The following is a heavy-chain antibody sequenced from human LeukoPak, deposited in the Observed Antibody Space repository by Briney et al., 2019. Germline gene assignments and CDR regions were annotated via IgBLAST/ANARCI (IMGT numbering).Heavy chain of an antibody. V-gene: IGHV1-2*02. CDR3: ARDLGDVVVPAAPYNWFDP. D-gene: IGHD2-2*01. CDR2: INPNSGGT. Sequence: ASVTVSCKASGYTFTGYYMHWVRQAPGQGLEWMGWINPNSGGTNYAQKFQGRVTMTRDTSISTAYMELSRLRSDDTAVYYCARDLGDVVVPAAPYNWFDPWGQGTLVTVSS. J-gene: IGHJ5*02. CDR1: GYTFTGYY.